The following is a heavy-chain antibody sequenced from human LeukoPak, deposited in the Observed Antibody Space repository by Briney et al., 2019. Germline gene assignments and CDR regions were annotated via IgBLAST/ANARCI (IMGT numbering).Heavy chain of an antibody. CDR1: GYTFTTHD. V-gene: IGHV1-8*01. J-gene: IGHJ4*02. CDR2: MSPNSGDT. CDR3: VRTPPNWGFDY. Sequence: GASLKVSCKASGYTFTTHDINLVRQATGQGLEWLGWMSPNSGDTGYAQKFQGRVTMTSDSSISTAYMELSSLRSEDTAIYYCVRTPPNWGFDYWGQGTLVSVSS. D-gene: IGHD7-27*01.